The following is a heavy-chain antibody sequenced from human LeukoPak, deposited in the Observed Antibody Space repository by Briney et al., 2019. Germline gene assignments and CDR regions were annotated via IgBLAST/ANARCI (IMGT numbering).Heavy chain of an antibody. J-gene: IGHJ6*03. CDR2: ISYDGSNK. V-gene: IGHV3-30*01. Sequence: GGSLRLSCAASGFTFSSYAMHWVRQAPGKGLEWVAVISYDGSNKYYADSVKGRFTISRDNSKNTLYLQMNSLRAEDMAVYYCAREGIAAAGIYYMDVWGKGTTVTVSS. CDR3: AREGIAAAGIYYMDV. CDR1: GFTFSSYA. D-gene: IGHD6-13*01.